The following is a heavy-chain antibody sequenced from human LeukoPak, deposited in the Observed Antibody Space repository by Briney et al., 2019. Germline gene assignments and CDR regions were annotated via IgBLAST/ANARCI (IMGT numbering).Heavy chain of an antibody. CDR1: GGSVSDYY. V-gene: IGHV4-59*02. CDR3: ARALKEWPIDY. Sequence: SETLSLTCTVSGGSVSDYYWSWIRQSPGKGLEWIGYIYYTGTSYNPSLKSRVTISVDTSKNQFSPKLSSVTAADTAVYYCARALKEWPIDYWGQGTLVTVSS. J-gene: IGHJ4*02. D-gene: IGHD3-3*01. CDR2: IYYTGT.